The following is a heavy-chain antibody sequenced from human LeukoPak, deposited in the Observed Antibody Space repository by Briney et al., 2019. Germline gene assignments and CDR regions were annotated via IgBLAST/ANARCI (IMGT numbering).Heavy chain of an antibody. CDR2: INPNSGGT. Sequence: GASVTVSCKASGYTFTVYYIHWVRQAPGQGLEWMGWINPNSGGTNFAQKFQGRVTMTRDTSISAAYMELSWLRSDDTAVYYCARRGGLLDDYGPFFDYWGQGTLVTVSS. D-gene: IGHD3-16*01. CDR1: GYTFTVYY. CDR3: ARRGGLLDDYGPFFDY. V-gene: IGHV1-2*02. J-gene: IGHJ4*02.